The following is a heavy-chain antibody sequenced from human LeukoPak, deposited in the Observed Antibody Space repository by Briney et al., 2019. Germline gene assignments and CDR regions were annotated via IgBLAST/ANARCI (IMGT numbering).Heavy chain of an antibody. CDR1: GFTFSNYG. J-gene: IGHJ4*02. CDR2: ISFDGSAK. Sequence: GGSLRLSCAASGFTFSNYGMHWVRQAPGKGLEWVSVISFDGSAKYYADSVKGRFTISRDNSKNTLYLQMNSLRAEDTAVYYCAKDENYYDSSGYFGCFDYWGQGTLVTVSS. D-gene: IGHD3-22*01. V-gene: IGHV3-30*18. CDR3: AKDENYYDSSGYFGCFDY.